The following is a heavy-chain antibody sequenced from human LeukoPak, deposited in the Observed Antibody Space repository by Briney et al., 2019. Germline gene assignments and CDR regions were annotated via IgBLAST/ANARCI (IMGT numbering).Heavy chain of an antibody. CDR3: ARTIVGATDS. J-gene: IGHJ4*02. CDR2: IYSSGST. Sequence: PGGSLRLSCAASGFTVSSNYMSWVRQAPGKGLEWVSVIYSSGSTYYADSVKDRFAISRDNSRNTVFLQMNSLRAEDTAVYYCARTIVGATDSWGQGTLVTVSS. D-gene: IGHD1-26*01. V-gene: IGHV3-66*01. CDR1: GFTVSSNY.